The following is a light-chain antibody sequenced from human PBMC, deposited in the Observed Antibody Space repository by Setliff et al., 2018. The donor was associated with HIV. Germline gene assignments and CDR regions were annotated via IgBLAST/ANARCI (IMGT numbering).Light chain of an antibody. CDR2: KDT. CDR3: LSAHNSSTYRGI. V-gene: IGLV3-16*01. CDR1: ALPRKY. Sequence: SYELKQPPSVSVSSGQTARITCSGEALPRKYSYWFQQKPGQAPVMVIYKDTERPSVIPARFSGSTSGTTVTLTISGVQAEDEADYYCLSAHNSSTYRGIFGGGTKVTVL. J-gene: IGLJ2*01.